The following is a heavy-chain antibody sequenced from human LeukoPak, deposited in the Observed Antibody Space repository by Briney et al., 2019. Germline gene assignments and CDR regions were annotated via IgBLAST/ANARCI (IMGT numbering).Heavy chain of an antibody. D-gene: IGHD6-13*01. CDR3: ARESIAAAEFDP. V-gene: IGHV1-18*01. J-gene: IGHJ5*02. CDR2: ISAYNANT. Sequence: EWMGGISAYNANTNYAQKLQGRVNMTTDTSTSTASMELRSLRSDDTAVYYCARESIAAAEFDPRGQGTLVTVSS.